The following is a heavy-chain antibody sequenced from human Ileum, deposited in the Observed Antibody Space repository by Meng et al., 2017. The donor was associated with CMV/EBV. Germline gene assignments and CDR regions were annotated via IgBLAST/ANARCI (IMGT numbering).Heavy chain of an antibody. CDR3: AKDLGGGDIVVGRYYYGMDV. J-gene: IGHJ6*02. Sequence: GESLKISCAASGFTFSSYAMSWVRQAPGKGLEWVSAISGSGGSTYYADSVKGRFTISRDNSKNTLYLQMNSLRAEDTAVYYCAKDLGGGDIVVGRYYYGMDVWGQGTTVTVSS. V-gene: IGHV3-23*01. D-gene: IGHD2-2*01. CDR1: GFTFSSYA. CDR2: ISGSGGST.